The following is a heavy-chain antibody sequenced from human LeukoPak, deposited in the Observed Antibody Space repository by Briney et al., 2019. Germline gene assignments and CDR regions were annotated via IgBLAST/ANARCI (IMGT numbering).Heavy chain of an antibody. CDR3: ARDAMVIDY. D-gene: IGHD5-18*01. CDR1: GGSISSGSYY. V-gene: IGHV4-61*02. CDR2: IYTSGST. Sequence: PSETLSLTCTVSGGSISSGSYYWSWIRQPAGKGLEWIGRIYTSGSTNYNPSLKSRVTISVDTSKNQFSLKLSSVTAADTAVYYCARDAMVIDYWGQGTLVTVSS. J-gene: IGHJ4*02.